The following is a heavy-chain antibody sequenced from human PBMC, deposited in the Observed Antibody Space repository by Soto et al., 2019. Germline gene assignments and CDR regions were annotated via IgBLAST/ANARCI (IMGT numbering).Heavy chain of an antibody. CDR2: IYYSGST. CDR1: GGSISSYY. D-gene: IGHD3-3*01. CDR3: ARGSDFGVVYMHAFDI. V-gene: IGHV4-59*01. J-gene: IGHJ3*02. Sequence: SETLSLTCTVSGGSISSYYLSWIRQPPGKGLEWIGYIYYSGSTNYNPSLKSRVTISVDTSKNQFSLKLSSVTAADTAVYYCARGSDFGVVYMHAFDIWGQGTMVTVSS.